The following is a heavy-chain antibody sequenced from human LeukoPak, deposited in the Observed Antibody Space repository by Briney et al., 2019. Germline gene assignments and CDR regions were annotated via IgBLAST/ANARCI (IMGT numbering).Heavy chain of an antibody. D-gene: IGHD3-16*01. Sequence: GGSLRLSCAGSGFTFCDYAMHWVRQAPGKGLEWFSLISGDGGSTYYADSVKGRFTISRDNSKNSLYLQITSLRTEDTALYYCAKDISSGDKEVWFDYWGQGTLATVSS. CDR1: GFTFCDYA. J-gene: IGHJ4*02. CDR2: ISGDGGST. V-gene: IGHV3-43*02. CDR3: AKDISSGDKEVWFDY.